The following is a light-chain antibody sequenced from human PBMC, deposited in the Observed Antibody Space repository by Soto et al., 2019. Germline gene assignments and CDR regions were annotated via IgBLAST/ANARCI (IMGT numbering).Light chain of an antibody. CDR3: QQYGSSPPWT. CDR1: HSVSSSY. J-gene: IGKJ1*01. V-gene: IGKV3-20*01. CDR2: GAS. Sequence: EIVLTQYSGTLSLSPGERASLSCRASHSVSSSYLAWYQQKPGQAPRLLIYGASSRATGIPDRFSGSGSGTDFTLTISRLEPEDFAVYYCQQYGSSPPWTFGQGTKVEIK.